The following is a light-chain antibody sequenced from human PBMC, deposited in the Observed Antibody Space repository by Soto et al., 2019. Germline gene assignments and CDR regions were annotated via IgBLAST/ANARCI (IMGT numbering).Light chain of an antibody. CDR2: SNN. V-gene: IGLV1-44*01. Sequence: QSVLTQPPSASGTPGQRVTISCSGSSSNIGRNTVNWYQHLPGTAPKLLIYSNNQWPSGVPDRFSGSKSGTSASLAISGLQSEDEADYYCAGWDDSVHGWVFGGGTKVTVL. CDR3: AGWDDSVHGWV. CDR1: SSNIGRNT. J-gene: IGLJ3*02.